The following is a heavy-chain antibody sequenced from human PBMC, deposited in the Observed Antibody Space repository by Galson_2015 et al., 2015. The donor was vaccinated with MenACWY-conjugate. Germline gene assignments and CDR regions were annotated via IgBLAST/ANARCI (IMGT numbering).Heavy chain of an antibody. CDR1: GYSFTSYW. J-gene: IGHJ6*03. D-gene: IGHD3-10*01. CDR3: ARTHFSGSGSYYYMDV. Sequence: QSGAEVKKPGESLRISCYGSGYSFTSYWISWMHQMPGKGLEWMGRIDPSDSYTHYSPSFQGHVTISVDISTRTAYLQWSSLRASDTAMYYCARTHFSGSGSYYYMDVWANGTTVTVSS. CDR2: IDPSDSYT. V-gene: IGHV5-10-1*01.